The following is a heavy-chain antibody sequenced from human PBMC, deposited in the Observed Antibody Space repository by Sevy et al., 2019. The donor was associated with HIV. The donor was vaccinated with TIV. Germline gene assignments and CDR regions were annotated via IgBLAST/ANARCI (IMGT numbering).Heavy chain of an antibody. CDR3: AKGYCSGGTCPRDYYYYGMDV. J-gene: IGHJ6*02. V-gene: IGHV3-23*01. D-gene: IGHD2-15*01. Sequence: GGSLRLSCAPSGFTFSTYAMNWVRQAPGKGLEWVSSIGGSGRYTYYADSVEGRFTISRDNSKNMRYLQMNSLKVADTAVYYCAKGYCSGGTCPRDYYYYGMDVWGQGTTVTVSS. CDR2: IGGSGRYT. CDR1: GFTFSTYA.